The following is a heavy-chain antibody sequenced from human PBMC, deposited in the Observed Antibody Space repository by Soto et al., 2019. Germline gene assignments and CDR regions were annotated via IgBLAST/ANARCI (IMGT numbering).Heavy chain of an antibody. J-gene: IGHJ4*02. CDR2: IYYSGST. V-gene: IGHV4-59*01. CDR1: GGSISSYY. Sequence: PSETLSLTCTVSGGSISSYYWSWIRQPPGKGLEWIGYIYYSGSTNYNPSLKSRITISVDTSKNQLSLKLNSVTAADTAVYYCARAYGGYADYWGQGALVTVSS. D-gene: IGHD5-12*01. CDR3: ARAYGGYADY.